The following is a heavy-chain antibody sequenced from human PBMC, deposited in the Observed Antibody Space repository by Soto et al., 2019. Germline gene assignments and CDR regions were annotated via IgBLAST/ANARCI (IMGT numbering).Heavy chain of an antibody. CDR2: ISSGNTV. Sequence: HPGGSLRLSCVASGFTFSSCSMDWVRQAPGKGLEWVSYISSGNTVYYADSVKGRFTISRDNAKNSLYLQMNSLRADDTAVYYCARGGLGSEPFFDYWGQGTLVTVSS. D-gene: IGHD3-10*02. V-gene: IGHV3-48*01. CDR3: ARGGLGSEPFFDY. J-gene: IGHJ4*02. CDR1: GFTFSSCS.